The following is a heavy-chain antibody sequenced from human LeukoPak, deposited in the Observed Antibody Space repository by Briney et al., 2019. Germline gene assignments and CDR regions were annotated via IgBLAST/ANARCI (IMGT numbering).Heavy chain of an antibody. V-gene: IGHV1-69*05. D-gene: IGHD3-22*01. Sequence: ASVKVSCKASGGTFSSYAISWVRQAPGQGLEWMGGIIPIFGTANYAQKFQGRVTITTDESTSTAYMELSSLRSEDTAVYYCARGDDSSGYYYGPPEYWGQGTQVTVSS. CDR3: ARGDDSSGYYYGPPEY. J-gene: IGHJ4*02. CDR2: IIPIFGTA. CDR1: GGTFSSYA.